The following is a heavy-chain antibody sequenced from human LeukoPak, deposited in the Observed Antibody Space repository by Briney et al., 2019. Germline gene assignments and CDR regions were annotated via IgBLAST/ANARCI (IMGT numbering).Heavy chain of an antibody. V-gene: IGHV5-51*01. CDR1: GYSFSYYW. CDR2: IYPGDSDT. Sequence: GESLKISCKGSGYSFSYYWIGWVRQMPGKGLEWMGIIYPGDSDTRYSPSFQGQVTISADKSINTAYLRWSSLKASDTAMYYRARPFAGAFDIWGQGTMVTVSS. D-gene: IGHD3-3*02. CDR3: ARPFAGAFDI. J-gene: IGHJ3*02.